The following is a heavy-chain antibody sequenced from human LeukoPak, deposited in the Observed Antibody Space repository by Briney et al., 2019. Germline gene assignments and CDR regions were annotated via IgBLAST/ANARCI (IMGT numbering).Heavy chain of an antibody. Sequence: SETLSLTCTVSGGSISTFYWNWIRQPPGKGLEWIGYIYYSGSTNYNPSLKSRVTISVDTSKNQFSLKLNSVTAAETAVYYCARDSGSYGRDYYFDYWGRGTLVTVFS. CDR1: GGSISTFY. D-gene: IGHD1-26*01. CDR2: IYYSGST. J-gene: IGHJ4*02. V-gene: IGHV4-59*01. CDR3: ARDSGSYGRDYYFDY.